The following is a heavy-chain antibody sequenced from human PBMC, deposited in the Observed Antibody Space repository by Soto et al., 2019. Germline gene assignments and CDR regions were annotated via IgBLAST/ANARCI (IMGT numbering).Heavy chain of an antibody. V-gene: IGHV1-46*01. CDR3: ARRGPDAYHYGMDV. J-gene: IGHJ6*02. Sequence: SVKVSCKASGYTFINYYMHWVRQAPGQGLEWMGIITATGGSTSYAEKFQGRVTMTTDTSTSTVYMELSSLKSDDTAVYYCARRGPDAYHYGMDVWGQGTTVTVSS. CDR1: GYTFINYY. CDR2: ITATGGST. D-gene: IGHD2-2*01.